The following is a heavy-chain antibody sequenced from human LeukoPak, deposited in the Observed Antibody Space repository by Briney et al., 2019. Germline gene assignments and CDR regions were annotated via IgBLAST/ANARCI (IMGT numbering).Heavy chain of an antibody. J-gene: IGHJ4*02. CDR1: GFTFSDYY. D-gene: IGHD6-13*01. Sequence: GGSLRLSCAAYGFTFSDYYMSWIRQAPGKGLEWVSYISSSGSTIYYADSVKGRFTISRDNAKNSLYLQMNSLRAEDTAVYYCARSDRIAAAIDYWGQGTLVTVSS. V-gene: IGHV3-11*01. CDR2: ISSSGSTI. CDR3: ARSDRIAAAIDY.